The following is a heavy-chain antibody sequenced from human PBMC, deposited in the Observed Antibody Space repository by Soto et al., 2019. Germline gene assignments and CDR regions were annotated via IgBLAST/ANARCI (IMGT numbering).Heavy chain of an antibody. D-gene: IGHD4-17*01. V-gene: IGHV1-3*05. Sequence: QVQLVQSGAEEKKPGASVKVSCKASGYTFTSYAMHWVRQAPGQRLEWMGGINAGNGNTKSSQKFQDRVTITRDTSARTAYMELRSFSSEDTAVYYCARGLLYGDYLDYWGQGTQVTVSS. J-gene: IGHJ4*02. CDR2: INAGNGNT. CDR3: ARGLLYGDYLDY. CDR1: GYTFTSYA.